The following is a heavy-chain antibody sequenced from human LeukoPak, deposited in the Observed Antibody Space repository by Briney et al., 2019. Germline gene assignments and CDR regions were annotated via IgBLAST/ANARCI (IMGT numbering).Heavy chain of an antibody. J-gene: IGHJ4*02. CDR1: GYTFTSHY. D-gene: IGHD1-14*01. Sequence: ASVKFSCKASGYTFTSHYMHWVRQAPGQGLEWMGIINPSGGSTSYAQKFQGRVTMTRDTSTSTVYMELSSLRSEDTAVYYCARVRHHDEGVDCWGQGTLVTVSS. CDR3: ARVRHHDEGVDC. CDR2: INPSGGST. V-gene: IGHV1-46*01.